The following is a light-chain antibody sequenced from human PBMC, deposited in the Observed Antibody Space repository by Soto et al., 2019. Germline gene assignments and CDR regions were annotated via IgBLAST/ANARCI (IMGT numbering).Light chain of an antibody. CDR1: SSDIGGYKY. CDR2: EVS. CDR3: LSYASSNTVL. V-gene: IGLV2-14*01. J-gene: IGLJ2*01. Sequence: QSVVTHPDSLSGSPRQSIAISCTGTSSDIGGYKYVTWYQQRPGRAPKLIIFEVSKRPSGVSNCFSGSKSGNTASLTISGFQPEGEADYYGLSYASSNTVLFGGAPQLTVL.